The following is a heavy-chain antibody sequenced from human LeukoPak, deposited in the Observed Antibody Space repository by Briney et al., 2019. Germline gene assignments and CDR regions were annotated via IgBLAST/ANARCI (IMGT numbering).Heavy chain of an antibody. CDR3: AREVTSGGSDAFDI. CDR2: IIPIFGIA. J-gene: IGHJ3*02. Sequence: ASVKVSCKASGGTFSSYAISWVRQAPGQGLEWMGRIIPIFGIANYAQKFQGRVTITADKSTSTAYMELSSLRSEDTAVYYCAREVTSGGSDAFDIWGQGTMVTVSS. CDR1: GGTFSSYA. D-gene: IGHD2-21*02. V-gene: IGHV1-69*04.